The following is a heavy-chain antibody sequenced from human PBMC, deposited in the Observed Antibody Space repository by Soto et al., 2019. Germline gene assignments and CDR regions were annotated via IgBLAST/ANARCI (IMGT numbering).Heavy chain of an antibody. CDR2: IYSGGST. D-gene: IGHD3-3*01. Sequence: EVQLVESGGGLVQPGGSLRLSCAASGFTVDTTYMSWVRQAPGKGLEWVSLIYSGGSTYYAGSVRGRFTISRDSSKNTLYLQMNSLRAEDTAVYYCAREAYYDSRGSWGQGTLVTVSS. CDR3: AREAYYDSRGS. V-gene: IGHV3-66*01. CDR1: GFTVDTTY. J-gene: IGHJ5*02.